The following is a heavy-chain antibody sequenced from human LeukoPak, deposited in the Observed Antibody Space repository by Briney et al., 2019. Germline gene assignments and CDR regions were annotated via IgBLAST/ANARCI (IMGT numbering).Heavy chain of an antibody. J-gene: IGHJ4*02. V-gene: IGHV3-23*01. CDR3: ARGLRYSISPFDY. CDR2: ISDSGSGA. CDR1: GFTFSSYA. Sequence: GGSLRLSCAASGFTFSSYAMSWVRQAPGKGLEWVTSISDSGSGAYYADSVKGRFTISRDNAKNSLFLQMNSLRDKDTAVYYCARGLRYSISPFDYWGQGTLVTVSS. D-gene: IGHD3-16*02.